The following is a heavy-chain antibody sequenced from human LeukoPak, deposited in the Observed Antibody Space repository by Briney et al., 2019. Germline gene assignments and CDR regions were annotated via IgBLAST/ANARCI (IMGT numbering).Heavy chain of an antibody. CDR3: ARGALVVAATPNWFDP. D-gene: IGHD2-15*01. Sequence: ASVKVSCKASGGTFSSYAISWVRQAPGQGLEWMGRIIPILGIANYAQKFQGRVTITADKSTSTAYMELSSLRSEDTAVYYCARGALVVAATPNWFDPWGQGTLVTVSS. J-gene: IGHJ5*02. CDR1: GGTFSSYA. CDR2: IIPILGIA. V-gene: IGHV1-69*04.